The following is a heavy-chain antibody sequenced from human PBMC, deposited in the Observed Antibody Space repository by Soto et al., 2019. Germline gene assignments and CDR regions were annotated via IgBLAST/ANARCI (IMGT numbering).Heavy chain of an antibody. CDR3: ARGRRYSGYGTDY. J-gene: IGHJ4*02. CDR1: GFSFSTYD. Sequence: PGGSLRLSCAASGFSFSTYDINWVRRAPGKGLEWISYISSSISTKHYADSVKGRFIISRDNAKSSLYLQMNSLRDEDTAVYYCARGRRYSGYGTDYWGQGTLVTVSS. CDR2: ISSSISTK. V-gene: IGHV3-48*02. D-gene: IGHD5-12*01.